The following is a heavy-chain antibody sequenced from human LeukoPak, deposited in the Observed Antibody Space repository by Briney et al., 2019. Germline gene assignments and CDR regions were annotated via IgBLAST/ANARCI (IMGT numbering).Heavy chain of an antibody. Sequence: SETLSLTCAVYGGSFSGYYWSWIRQPPGKGLERIGEINHSGSTNYNPSLKSRVTISVDTSKNQFSLKLSSVTAADTAVYYCARGGGIAAAGTPHYFDYWGQGTLVTVSS. D-gene: IGHD6-13*01. J-gene: IGHJ4*02. CDR1: GGSFSGYY. CDR2: INHSGST. CDR3: ARGGGIAAAGTPHYFDY. V-gene: IGHV4-34*01.